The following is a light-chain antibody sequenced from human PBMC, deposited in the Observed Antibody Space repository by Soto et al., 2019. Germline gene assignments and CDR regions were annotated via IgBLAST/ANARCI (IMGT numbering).Light chain of an antibody. CDR1: SSNIGNNY. V-gene: IGLV1-51*01. Sequence: QSVVTQPPSVSAAPGQTVTISCSGSSSNIGNNYVSWYQQLPGTAPKLLIYDINKRPSGIPDRFSGSKSGTSATLGITGLQTGDEADYYCGTWDSSLSAHVFGTGTKLTVL. J-gene: IGLJ1*01. CDR2: DIN. CDR3: GTWDSSLSAHV.